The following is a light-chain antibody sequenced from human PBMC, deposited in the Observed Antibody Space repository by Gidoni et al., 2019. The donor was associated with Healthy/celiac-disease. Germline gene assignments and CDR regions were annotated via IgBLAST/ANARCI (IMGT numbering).Light chain of an antibody. CDR3: QQYKNWPRT. Sequence: EIVMTQSPATLSVFPGERVTLSCRASQSVSSNLAWYQQKPGQAPRLLISGASTRATGIPGRFSGSGSGTEFTLTINSLQSEDFAVYYCQQYKNWPRTFGQGTKVEIK. CDR1: QSVSSN. V-gene: IGKV3-15*01. J-gene: IGKJ1*01. CDR2: GAS.